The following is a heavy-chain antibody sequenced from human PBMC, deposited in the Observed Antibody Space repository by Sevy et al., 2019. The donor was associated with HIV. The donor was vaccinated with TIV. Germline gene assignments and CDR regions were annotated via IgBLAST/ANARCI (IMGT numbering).Heavy chain of an antibody. D-gene: IGHD4-17*01. J-gene: IGHJ4*02. CDR2: ISGSGGST. V-gene: IGHV3-23*01. CDR1: GFTFSSYA. Sequence: GGSLRLSCAASGFTFSSYAMSCVRQAPGKGLEWVSAISGSGGSTYYADSVKGRFTISRDNSKNTLYLQMNSLRAEDTAVYYCAMTTVLYYFDYWGQGTLVTISS. CDR3: AMTTVLYYFDY.